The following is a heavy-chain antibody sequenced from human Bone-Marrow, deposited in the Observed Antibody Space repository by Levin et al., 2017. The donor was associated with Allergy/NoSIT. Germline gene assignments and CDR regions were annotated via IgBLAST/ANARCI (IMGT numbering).Heavy chain of an antibody. Sequence: SCAASGFTFSSYAMHWVRQAPGKGLEWVAVISYDGSNKYYADSVKGRFTISRDNSKNTLYLQMNSLRAEDTAVYYCARDSAEGRSSLINWFDPWGQGTVVTVS. CDR1: GFTFSSYA. J-gene: IGHJ5*02. CDR3: ARDSAEGRSSLINWFDP. CDR2: ISYDGSNK. D-gene: IGHD1-26*01. V-gene: IGHV3-30-3*01.